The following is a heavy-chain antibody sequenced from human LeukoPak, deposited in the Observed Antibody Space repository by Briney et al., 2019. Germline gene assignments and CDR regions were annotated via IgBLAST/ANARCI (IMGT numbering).Heavy chain of an antibody. CDR3: ARGEDYDFWSGYFRDAFDI. CDR1: GYTFTSYG. Sequence: ASMKVSCKASGYTFTSYGISWVRQAPGQGLEWMGWISAYNGNTNYAQKLQGRVTMTTDTSTSTAYMELRSLRSDDTAVYYRARGEDYDFWSGYFRDAFDIWGQGTMVTVSS. D-gene: IGHD3-3*01. CDR2: ISAYNGNT. J-gene: IGHJ3*02. V-gene: IGHV1-18*01.